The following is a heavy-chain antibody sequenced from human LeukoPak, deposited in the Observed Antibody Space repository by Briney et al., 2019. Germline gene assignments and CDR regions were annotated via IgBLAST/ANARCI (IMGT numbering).Heavy chain of an antibody. CDR1: GYTFTSYG. CDR2: ISAYNGNT. CDR3: ARSYYGDTESDY. J-gene: IGHJ4*02. Sequence: ASVTVSCKASGYTFTSYGISWVRQAPGQGLEWMGWISAYNGNTNYAQKLQGRVTMTTDTSTSTAYMELRSLRSDDTAVYYCARSYYGDTESDYWSQGTLVTVSS. D-gene: IGHD4-17*01. V-gene: IGHV1-18*01.